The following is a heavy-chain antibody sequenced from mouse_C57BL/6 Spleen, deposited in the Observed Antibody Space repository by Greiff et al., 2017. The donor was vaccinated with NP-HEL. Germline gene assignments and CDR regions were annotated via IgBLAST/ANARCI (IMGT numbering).Heavy chain of an antibody. J-gene: IGHJ1*03. CDR1: GFTFSSYA. V-gene: IGHV5-4*03. CDR2: ISDGGSYT. CDR3: ARVELGHWYFDV. Sequence: EVMLVESGGGLVKPGGSLKLSCAASGFTFSSYAMSWVRQTPEKRLEWVATISDGGSYTYYPDNVKGRFTISRDNAKNNLYLQMSHLKSEDTAMYYCARVELGHWYFDVWGTGTTVTVSS. D-gene: IGHD4-1*01.